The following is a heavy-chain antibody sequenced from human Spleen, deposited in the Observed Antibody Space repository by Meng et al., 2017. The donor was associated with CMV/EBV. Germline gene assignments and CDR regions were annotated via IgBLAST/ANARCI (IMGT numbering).Heavy chain of an antibody. J-gene: IGHJ4*02. D-gene: IGHD5-24*01. Sequence: LSLTCAVDGGPFSGYYWSWNRQPPGKGLEWIGEINHTGSTKYNSSLKSRVSITIDMYKKEISLKLRSVTVADTAVYYCVRDADGLNFGGQGTLVTVSS. CDR2: INHTGST. CDR1: GGPFSGYY. CDR3: VRDADGLNF. V-gene: IGHV4-34*01.